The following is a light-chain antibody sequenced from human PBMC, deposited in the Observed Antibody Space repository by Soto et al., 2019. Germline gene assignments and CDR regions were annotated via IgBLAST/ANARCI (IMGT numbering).Light chain of an antibody. Sequence: DIQMTQSPSTLSASVGDRVTITCRASQSISSWLAWYQKKPGKAPKLLINKASSLESGVPSRFSGSGSGTEFTLTISSLQHDDFATYYCQHFNSYPWTFGQGTQGGYQ. CDR1: QSISSW. V-gene: IGKV1-5*03. CDR3: QHFNSYPWT. J-gene: IGKJ1*01. CDR2: KAS.